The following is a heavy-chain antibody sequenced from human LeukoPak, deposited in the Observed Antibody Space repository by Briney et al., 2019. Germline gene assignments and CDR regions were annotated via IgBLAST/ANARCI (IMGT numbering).Heavy chain of an antibody. CDR1: GASISSSNYY. J-gene: IGHJ4*02. CDR2: IYSSGST. D-gene: IGHD3-10*01. CDR3: ARPTFMVRGVDYFDY. Sequence: SETLSLTCAVSGASISSSNYYWGWVRQSPGKGLEWIGNIYSSGSTYYNPSLKSRVTISVDTSKNQFSLKLSSVTAADTAVYYCARPTFMVRGVDYFDYWGQGTLVTVSS. V-gene: IGHV4-39*01.